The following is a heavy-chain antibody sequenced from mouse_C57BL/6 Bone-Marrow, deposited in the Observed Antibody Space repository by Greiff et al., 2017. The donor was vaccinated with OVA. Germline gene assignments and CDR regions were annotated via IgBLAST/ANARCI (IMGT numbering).Heavy chain of an antibody. Sequence: QVQLQQPGAELVKPGASVKVSCKASGYTFTSYWMHWVKQRPGQGLEWIGRIHPSDSDTNYNQKFKGKATLTVAKSSSTAYMQRSSLTSEDSAVYYCAIRLANWDVEGPFDYWGQGTTLTVSS. CDR2: IHPSDSDT. V-gene: IGHV1-74*01. CDR3: AIRLANWDVEGPFDY. J-gene: IGHJ2*01. CDR1: GYTFTSYW. D-gene: IGHD4-1*01.